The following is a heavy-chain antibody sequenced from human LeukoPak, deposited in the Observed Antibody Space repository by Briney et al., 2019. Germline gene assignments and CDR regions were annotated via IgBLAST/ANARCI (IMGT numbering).Heavy chain of an antibody. Sequence: GGSLRLSCAASGFTFSGYGMHWVRQAPGKGLEWVATISYDGSNRYYVDSVKGRFTISRDNSKNTLYLQMDSLRAEDTAVYYCAKTRGTYYAYYYYMGVWGKGTTVTVSS. CDR3: AKTRGTYYAYYYYMGV. CDR2: ISYDGSNR. D-gene: IGHD1-26*01. J-gene: IGHJ6*03. CDR1: GFTFSGYG. V-gene: IGHV3-30*18.